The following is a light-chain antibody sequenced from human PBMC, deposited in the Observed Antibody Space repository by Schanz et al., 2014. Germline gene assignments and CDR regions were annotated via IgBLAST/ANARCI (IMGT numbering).Light chain of an antibody. CDR1: SSDVGGYNF. CDR2: DVN. J-gene: IGLJ3*02. Sequence: QSALTQPASVSGSPGQSITISCTGTSSDVGGYNFVSWYQQHPGKAPKLMIFDVNQRPSGVPDRFSGSKSGTTASLTISGLQAEDEADYYCCSLAGTYFWVFGGGTKLTVL. CDR3: CSLAGTYFWV. V-gene: IGLV2-11*01.